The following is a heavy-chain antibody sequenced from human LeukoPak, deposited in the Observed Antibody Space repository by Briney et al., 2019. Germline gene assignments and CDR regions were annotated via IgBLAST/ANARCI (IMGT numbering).Heavy chain of an antibody. CDR3: ASGPIGYSGYEYGMDV. CDR1: GGTFSSYA. CDR2: IIPIFGTA. V-gene: IGHV1-69*13. Sequence: SVKVSCKASGGTFSSYAISWVRQAPGQGLEWMGGIIPIFGTANYAQKFQGRVTITADESTSTAYMELSSLRSEDTAVHYRASGPIGYSGYEYGMDVWGQGTTVTVSS. J-gene: IGHJ6*02. D-gene: IGHD5-12*01.